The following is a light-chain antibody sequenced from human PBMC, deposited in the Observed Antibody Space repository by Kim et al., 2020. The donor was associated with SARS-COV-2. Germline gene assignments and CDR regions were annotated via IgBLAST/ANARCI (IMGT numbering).Light chain of an antibody. J-gene: IGLJ3*02. CDR1: SLRRNY. CDR3: NSRDSSGNHLV. CDR2: GKN. V-gene: IGLV3-19*01. Sequence: SSELTQDPAVSVALGQTVGITCQGDSLRRNYASWYQQKPGQAPVLVIYGKNNRPSGIPDRFSGSSSGNTASLTITGAQAEDEADYYCNSRDSSGNHLVFGGGTQLTVL.